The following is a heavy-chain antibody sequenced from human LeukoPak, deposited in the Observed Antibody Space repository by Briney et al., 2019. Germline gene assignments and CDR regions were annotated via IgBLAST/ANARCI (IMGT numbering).Heavy chain of an antibody. CDR2: IWYDGSNE. J-gene: IGHJ6*03. V-gene: IGHV3-33*01. CDR3: ARATITMVRGVPNYYYMDV. Sequence: GGSLRLSCAASGLTFSSYGMHWVRQAPGKGLEWVAVIWYDGSNEYYADSVKGRFTISRDNSKNTLYLQMNSLRAEDTAVYYCARATITMVRGVPNYYYMDVWGKGTTVTVSS. D-gene: IGHD3-10*01. CDR1: GLTFSSYG.